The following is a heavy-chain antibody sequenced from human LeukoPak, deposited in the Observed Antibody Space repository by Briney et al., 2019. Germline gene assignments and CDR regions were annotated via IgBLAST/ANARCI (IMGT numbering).Heavy chain of an antibody. J-gene: IGHJ4*02. CDR3: VRGGVRGVIPFDY. CDR2: IKQDGSEK. V-gene: IGHV3-7*04. D-gene: IGHD3-10*01. CDR1: GFTFSNYW. Sequence: GGSLRLSCAASGFTFSNYWMNWVRQAPGKGLEWVVNIKQDGSEKYYVDSVKGRFTISRDNAKNSLYLQMNSLRAEDTAVYYCVRGGVRGVIPFDYWGQGTLVTVSS.